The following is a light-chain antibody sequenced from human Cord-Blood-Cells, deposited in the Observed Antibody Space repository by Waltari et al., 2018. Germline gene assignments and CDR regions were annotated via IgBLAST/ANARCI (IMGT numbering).Light chain of an antibody. CDR3: QQSYSTPYT. Sequence: DIQMTQSPSSLSASVGDRVTITCRASQSSSSYLNWYQQKPGKAPKLLIYAASSLQSGVPSRFSGSGSGTDFTLTISILQPEDFATYYCQQSYSTPYTFGQGTKLEIK. J-gene: IGKJ2*01. V-gene: IGKV1-39*01. CDR1: QSSSSY. CDR2: AAS.